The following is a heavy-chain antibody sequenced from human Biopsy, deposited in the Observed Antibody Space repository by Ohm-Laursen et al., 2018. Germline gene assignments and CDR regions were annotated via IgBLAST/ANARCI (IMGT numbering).Heavy chain of an antibody. J-gene: IGHJ6*02. CDR2: IWYDGSRQ. V-gene: IGHV3-33*01. CDR3: ARDGAAGYSLDV. CDR1: GFTFSSYG. D-gene: IGHD6-25*01. Sequence: SLRLSCAASGFTFSSYGMHWVRQAPGKGLEWVAVIWYDGSRQYYADSVKGRFTISRDNSKNTLYLQMNSLRAEDTAVYYCARDGAAGYSLDVWGQGTTVTVSS.